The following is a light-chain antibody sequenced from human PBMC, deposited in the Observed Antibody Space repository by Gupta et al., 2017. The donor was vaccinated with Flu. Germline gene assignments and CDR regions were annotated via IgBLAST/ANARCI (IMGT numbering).Light chain of an antibody. J-gene: IGLJ1*01. Sequence: SALPQPASVSGSPGQSITISCTGTSSDVGSYNLVSWYQQHPGKAPKLMIYEGSKRPSGVSNRFSGSKSGNTASLTISGLQAEDEADYYCCSYAGSSTLYVFGTGTKVTVL. CDR3: CSYAGSSTLYV. CDR2: EGS. CDR1: SSDVGSYNL. V-gene: IGLV2-23*01.